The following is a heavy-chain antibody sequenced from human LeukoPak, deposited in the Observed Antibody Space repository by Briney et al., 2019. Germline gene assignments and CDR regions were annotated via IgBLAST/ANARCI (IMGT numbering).Heavy chain of an antibody. Sequence: SETLSLTCAVYGGSFSGYYWSWIRQPPGKGLEWIGEINHSGSTNYNPSLKSRVTISVDTSKNQFSLKLSSVTAADTAVYYCARVSYHYYYGSGSFPKAHNWFDPRGQGTLVTVSS. CDR1: GGSFSGYY. CDR3: ARVSYHYYYGSGSFPKAHNWFDP. J-gene: IGHJ5*02. CDR2: INHSGST. V-gene: IGHV4-34*01. D-gene: IGHD3-10*01.